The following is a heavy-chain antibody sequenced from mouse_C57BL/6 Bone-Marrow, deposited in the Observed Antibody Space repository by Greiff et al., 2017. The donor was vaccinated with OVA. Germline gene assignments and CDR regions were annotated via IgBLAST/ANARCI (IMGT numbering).Heavy chain of an antibody. D-gene: IGHD1-1*01. CDR3: AGADYYGSSPAWFDY. V-gene: IGHV1-72*01. CDR1: GYTFTSYW. Sequence: VQLQQPGAELVKPGASVKLSCKASGYTFTSYWMHWVKQRPGRGLEWIGRIDPNSGGTKYNEKFKSKATLTVDKPSSTAYMQLSSLTSEGSAFYDCAGADYYGSSPAWFDYWGQGTLVTVSA. J-gene: IGHJ3*01. CDR2: IDPNSGGT.